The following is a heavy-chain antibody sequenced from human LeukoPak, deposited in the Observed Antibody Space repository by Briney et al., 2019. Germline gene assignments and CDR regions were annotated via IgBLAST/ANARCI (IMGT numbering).Heavy chain of an antibody. J-gene: IGHJ4*02. CDR2: IYYSGST. CDR3: ASPSVEMATMAFDY. CDR1: GGSISSSSYY. Sequence: SETLSLTCTVSGGSISSSSYYWGWIRQPPGKGLEWIGSIYYSGSTYYNPSLKSRVTISVDTSKNQFSLKLSSVTAADTAVYYCASPSVEMATMAFDYWGQGTLVTVSS. D-gene: IGHD5-24*01. V-gene: IGHV4-39*07.